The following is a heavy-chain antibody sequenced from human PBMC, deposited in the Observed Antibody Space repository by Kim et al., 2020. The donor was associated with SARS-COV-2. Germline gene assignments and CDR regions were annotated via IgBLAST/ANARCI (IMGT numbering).Heavy chain of an antibody. CDR2: INNNGDRI. V-gene: IGHV3-64D*09. CDR3: VKNAEGFDH. Sequence: GGSLRLSCSASGFTFRNQAMHWVRQAPGKGLEYIAAINNNGDRIFFVDSVKGRFTLSRDNSKNTLYLQMSSLKPDDTAIYYCVKNAEGFDHWGQGTLVIVSS. CDR1: GFTFRNQA. J-gene: IGHJ4*02.